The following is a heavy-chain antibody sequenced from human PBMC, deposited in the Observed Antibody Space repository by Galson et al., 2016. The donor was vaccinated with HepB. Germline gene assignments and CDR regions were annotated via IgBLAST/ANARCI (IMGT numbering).Heavy chain of an antibody. Sequence: SLRLSCAVSGFRVSANHVGWFRQAPGKGLECVPVLYGGGGTYHTDSVKGRFSVSRDNSKNIVYLQMNSLRADDTAVYYCVGYGGNSVWGQGTLVTVSS. D-gene: IGHD4-23*01. CDR1: GFRVSANH. V-gene: IGHV3-53*01. J-gene: IGHJ4*02. CDR3: VGYGGNSV. CDR2: LYGGGGT.